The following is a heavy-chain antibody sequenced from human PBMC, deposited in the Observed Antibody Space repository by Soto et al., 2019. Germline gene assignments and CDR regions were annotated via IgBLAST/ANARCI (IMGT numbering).Heavy chain of an antibody. D-gene: IGHD2-21*02. J-gene: IGHJ4*02. CDR1: GFTFSNYA. CDR2: ITAGGDTT. V-gene: IGHV3-23*01. Sequence: EVQLLESGGGLVQPGGSLRLSCSASGFTFSNYAMSWVRQAPGKGLQWISGITAGGDTTYYADSVKGRFTISRDNSKDTLFLPMYSLSDGDTAIFYCARVPPTVHAVTEVYFDDWGQGTLVTVSS. CDR3: ARVPPTVHAVTEVYFDD.